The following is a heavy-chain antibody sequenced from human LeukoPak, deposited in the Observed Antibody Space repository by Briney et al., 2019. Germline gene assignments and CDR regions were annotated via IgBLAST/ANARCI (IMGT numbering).Heavy chain of an antibody. V-gene: IGHV4-39*01. CDR3: ASPSVAVAGRGY. J-gene: IGHJ4*02. CDR2: IYYSGST. D-gene: IGHD6-19*01. Sequence: SETLSLTCTVSGGSISSSSYYWGWIRQPPGKGLEWIGSIYYSGSTYYNPSPKSRATISVDTSKNQFSLKLSSVTAADTAVYYYASPSVAVAGRGYWGQGTLVTVSS. CDR1: GGSISSSSYY.